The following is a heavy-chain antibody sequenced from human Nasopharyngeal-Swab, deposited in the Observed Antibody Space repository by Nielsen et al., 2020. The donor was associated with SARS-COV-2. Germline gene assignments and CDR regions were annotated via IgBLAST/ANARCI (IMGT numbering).Heavy chain of an antibody. J-gene: IGHJ5*02. D-gene: IGHD2-15*01. V-gene: IGHV1-46*01. Sequence: WVRQAPEQGLEWMGIINPGGGSARYSQNFQGRVTMTRDTSTNTVYMELYSLTSEDTAVYYCARGGDPREVVAATDCFDPWGQGTLVTVSS. CDR3: ARGGDPREVVAATDCFDP. CDR2: INPGGGSA.